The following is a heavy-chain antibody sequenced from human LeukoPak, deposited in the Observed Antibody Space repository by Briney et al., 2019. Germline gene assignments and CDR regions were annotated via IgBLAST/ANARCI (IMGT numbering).Heavy chain of an antibody. CDR1: GDTFSSYA. CDR3: ARHWGSWPPYNWFDP. V-gene: IGHV1-69*13. J-gene: IGHJ5*02. Sequence: GASVTVSCTASGDTFSSYAISWVRQAPGQGLEWMGGIIPIFGTANYAQKFQGRVTITADESTCTAYMELSSLRSEDTAVYYCARHWGSWPPYNWFDPWGQGTLVTVSS. D-gene: IGHD3-16*01. CDR2: IIPIFGTA.